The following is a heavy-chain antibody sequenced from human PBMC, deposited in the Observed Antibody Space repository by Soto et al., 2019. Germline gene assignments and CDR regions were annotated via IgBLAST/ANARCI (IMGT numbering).Heavy chain of an antibody. V-gene: IGHV3-74*01. Sequence: PGRTLRLSCAPPGLTLSKYWMHWVRQAPGQGLVWVARINPDGTSSNTAASVRGRFSIFRDNAKNMVYLDTQSLRHGDAAVYDCVHTTTLDFFGPWGQETLVTVSS. D-gene: IGHD1-26*01. J-gene: IGHJ5*02. CDR3: VHTTTLDFFGP. CDR1: GLTLSKYW. CDR2: INPDGTSS.